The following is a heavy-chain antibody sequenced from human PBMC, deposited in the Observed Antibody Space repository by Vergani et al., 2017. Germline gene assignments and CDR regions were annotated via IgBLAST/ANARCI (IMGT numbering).Heavy chain of an antibody. CDR2: ISPDGRTT. CDR1: GFSFRTFS. J-gene: IGHJ6*02. D-gene: IGHD6-13*01. Sequence: DVDLVESGGGFVQPGGSRRLSCAASGFSFRTFSMFWVRQPPGKGLAWVSKISPDGRTTEYADSVRGRFTISRDNANSMLYLQMNSLRAEDTAVYYCAKDRYGSSSWYYYYGMDVWGQGTTVTVSS. CDR3: AKDRYGSSSWYYYYGMDV. V-gene: IGHV3-74*03.